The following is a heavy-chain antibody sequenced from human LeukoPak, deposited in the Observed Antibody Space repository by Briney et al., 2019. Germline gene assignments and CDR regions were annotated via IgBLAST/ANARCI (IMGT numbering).Heavy chain of an antibody. D-gene: IGHD3-22*01. CDR3: AKQLDARAGSSGYFDY. V-gene: IGHV3-23*01. CDR2: ISGSGGST. CDR1: GFTFSSYA. Sequence: GGSLRLSCAASGFTFSSYAMSWVRQAPGKGLEWVSAISGSGGSTYYADSVKGRFTISRDNSKNTLYLQMNSLRAEDTAVYYCAKQLDARAGSSGYFDYWGQGTLVTVSS. J-gene: IGHJ4*02.